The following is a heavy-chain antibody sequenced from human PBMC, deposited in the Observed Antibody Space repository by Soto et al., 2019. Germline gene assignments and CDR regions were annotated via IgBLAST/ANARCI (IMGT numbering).Heavy chain of an antibody. V-gene: IGHV3-48*03. Sequence: GSLRLSCAASGFTFSSFEMNWVRQAPGKGLEWVSYISSSGSSTISYADSVKGRFTISRDNAKNSLYLQMNSLRAEDTAVYYCARGRISMLVVVLTTGAFDLWGQATMVTVSS. D-gene: IGHD3-22*01. CDR3: ARGRISMLVVVLTTGAFDL. J-gene: IGHJ3*01. CDR1: GFTFSSFE. CDR2: ISSSGSSTI.